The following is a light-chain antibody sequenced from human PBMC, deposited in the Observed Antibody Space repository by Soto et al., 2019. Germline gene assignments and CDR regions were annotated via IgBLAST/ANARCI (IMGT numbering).Light chain of an antibody. V-gene: IGKV1-5*03. CDR1: QSISVW. CDR2: KAS. J-gene: IGKJ1*01. Sequence: GDRVTITCRASQSISVWLAWYQQKAGKAPNLLIYKASRLESGVPSRFSGSGSETEFTLTISGLQPGDSATYYCQQYNSYSPTFGQGTKVDIK. CDR3: QQYNSYSPT.